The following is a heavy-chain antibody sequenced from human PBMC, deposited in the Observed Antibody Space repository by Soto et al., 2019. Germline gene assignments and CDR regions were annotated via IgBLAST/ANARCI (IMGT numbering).Heavy chain of an antibody. J-gene: IGHJ4*02. CDR2: IYSGGST. D-gene: IGHD2-15*01. V-gene: IGHV3-53*01. Sequence: EVQLVESGGGLIQPGGSLRLSCAASGFTVSSNYMSWVGQAPGKGLEWVSVIYSGGSTYYADSVKGRFTISRDNSKNTLYLQMNSLRAEDTTVYYCARDGADRSFDYWGQGTLVTVSS. CDR1: GFTVSSNY. CDR3: ARDGADRSFDY.